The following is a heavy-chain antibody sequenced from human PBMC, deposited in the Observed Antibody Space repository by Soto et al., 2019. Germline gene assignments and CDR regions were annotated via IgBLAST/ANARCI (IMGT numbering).Heavy chain of an antibody. V-gene: IGHV3-23*01. D-gene: IGHD3-22*01. Sequence: EVQLLESGGGLVQPGGSLRLSCAASGFTFSSSAMSWVRQAPGKGLEWVSTIRGSGGSTYSADSVKGRFTIYRDNSKNTLYLQMNSLRAEDTAVYYCAKDLSDSGYFYFDYWGQGTLVTVSS. CDR3: AKDLSDSGYFYFDY. CDR1: GFTFSSSA. J-gene: IGHJ4*02. CDR2: IRGSGGST.